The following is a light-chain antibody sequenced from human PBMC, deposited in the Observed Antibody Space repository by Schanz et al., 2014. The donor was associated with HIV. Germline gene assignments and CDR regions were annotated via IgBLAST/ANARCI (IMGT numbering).Light chain of an antibody. CDR3: CSYAGSSTLL. J-gene: IGLJ3*02. V-gene: IGLV2-23*02. CDR2: EVN. Sequence: QSALTQPASVSGSPGQSITISCTGTSSDIGRYNLLSRYQQYPGKDPKLLISEVNKRPSGVPDRFSGSKSGNTASLTISGLQAEDEADYYCCSYAGSSTLLFGGGTKLTVL. CDR1: SSDIGRYNL.